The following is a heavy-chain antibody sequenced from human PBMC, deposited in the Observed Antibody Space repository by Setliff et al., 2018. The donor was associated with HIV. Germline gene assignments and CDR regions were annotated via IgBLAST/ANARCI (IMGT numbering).Heavy chain of an antibody. CDR3: ARGVTRDSIGYYRDEYFQH. CDR1: GYSFSDDY. D-gene: IGHD3-22*01. CDR2: INPNSGDT. J-gene: IGHJ1*01. V-gene: IGHV1-2*02. Sequence: ASVKVSCKASGYSFSDDYMHWVRQAPGQGLEWMGWINPNSGDTNYAQKFQGRVTMTRDTSISTVYMELSRLISDDTAVYYCARGVTRDSIGYYRDEYFQHWGQGTLVTVSS.